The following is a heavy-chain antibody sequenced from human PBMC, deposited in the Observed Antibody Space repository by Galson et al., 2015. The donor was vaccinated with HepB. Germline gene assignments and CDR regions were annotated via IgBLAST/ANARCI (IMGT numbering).Heavy chain of an antibody. Sequence: PALVKPTQTLTLTCTFSGFSLSTSGMCVSWILQPPGKALEWLALIDWDDDKYYSTSLKTRLTISKDTSKNQVVLTMTNMDPVDTATYYCARNERGSTNSNGAFDYCGQGTLVTVSS. CDR1: GFSLSTSGMC. D-gene: IGHD4-11*01. CDR3: ARNERGSTNSNGAFDY. J-gene: IGHJ4*02. CDR2: IDWDDDK. V-gene: IGHV2-70*01.